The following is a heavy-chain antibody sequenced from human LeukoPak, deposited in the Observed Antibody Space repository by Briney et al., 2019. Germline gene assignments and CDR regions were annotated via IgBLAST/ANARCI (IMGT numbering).Heavy chain of an antibody. V-gene: IGHV3-23*01. CDR1: GFTFSSYA. Sequence: GGSLRLSCAASGFTFSSYAMSWVRQAPGKGLERVSSISGSGGSTYYAESVKGRFTISRDNSKNTLYRQMNSLRAEDTAVYYCAKAHSPYCSSTSCYSASYYYYHGMDVWGQATTVTVSS. J-gene: IGHJ6*02. CDR2: ISGSGGST. D-gene: IGHD2-2*01. CDR3: AKAHSPYCSSTSCYSASYYYYHGMDV.